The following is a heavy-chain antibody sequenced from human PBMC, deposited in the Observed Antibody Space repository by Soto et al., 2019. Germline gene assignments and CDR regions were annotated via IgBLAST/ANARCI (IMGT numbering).Heavy chain of an antibody. CDR3: ARGRGTIFGVVILGYHY. CDR2: INHSGST. D-gene: IGHD3-3*01. Sequence: SETLSLTCAVYGGSFSGYYWSWIRQPPGKGLEWIGEINHSGSTNYNPSLKSRVTISVDTSKNQFSLKLSSVTAADTAVYYCARGRGTIFGVVILGYHYWGQGTLVTVSS. V-gene: IGHV4-34*01. CDR1: GGSFSGYY. J-gene: IGHJ4*02.